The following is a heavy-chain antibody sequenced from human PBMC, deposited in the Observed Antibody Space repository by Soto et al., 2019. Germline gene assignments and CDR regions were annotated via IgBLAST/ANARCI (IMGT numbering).Heavy chain of an antibody. Sequence: PGGSLRLSCAASGFTFSSYSMNWVRQAPGKGLEWVSYISSSSTIYYADSVKGRFTISRDNAKNSLYLQMNSLRDEDTAVYYCARGYCSGGSCPVYWGQGTLVTVSS. J-gene: IGHJ4*02. CDR3: ARGYCSGGSCPVY. CDR1: GFTFSSYS. V-gene: IGHV3-48*02. D-gene: IGHD2-15*01. CDR2: ISSSSTI.